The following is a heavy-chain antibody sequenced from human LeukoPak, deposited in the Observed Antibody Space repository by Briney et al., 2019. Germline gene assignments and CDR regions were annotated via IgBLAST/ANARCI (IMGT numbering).Heavy chain of an antibody. Sequence: ASVKVSCKASGYIVTPYAINWVRQAPGQGLEWMGYISSNTGNPTYTQDFTGRFVFSLDTSVSTAYLQISSLKAEDTAVYYCAREYYDILTGYRSSTYYYYMDVWGKGTTVTVSS. CDR2: ISSNTGNP. D-gene: IGHD3-9*01. J-gene: IGHJ6*03. V-gene: IGHV7-4-1*02. CDR3: AREYYDILTGYRSSTYYYYMDV. CDR1: GYIVTPYA.